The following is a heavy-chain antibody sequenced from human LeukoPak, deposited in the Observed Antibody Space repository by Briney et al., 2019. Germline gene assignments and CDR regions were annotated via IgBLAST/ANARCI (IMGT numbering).Heavy chain of an antibody. D-gene: IGHD1-26*01. CDR1: GYSFTNYW. J-gene: IGHJ5*02. Sequence: PGESLKISCKGSGYSFTNYWIGWVRQMPGKGLEWMGIIYPGDSDTRYSPSFKGQVTISADKSINTAYLQWSSLKASDTAMYYCARHKVGAASWFDPWGQGTLVTVSS. CDR3: ARHKVGAASWFDP. CDR2: IYPGDSDT. V-gene: IGHV5-51*01.